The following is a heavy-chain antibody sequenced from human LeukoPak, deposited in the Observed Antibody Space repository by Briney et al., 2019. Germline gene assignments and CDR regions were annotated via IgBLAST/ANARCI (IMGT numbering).Heavy chain of an antibody. CDR3: ARPGGVAAAGTSFDY. V-gene: IGHV4-39*01. CDR2: IYYSGST. J-gene: IGHJ4*02. D-gene: IGHD6-13*01. Sequence: PSETLSLTCIVSGGSISSSSYYWGWIRQPPGKGLEWIGSIYYSGSTYYNPSLKSRVTISVDTSKNQFSLKLSSVTAADTAVYYCARPGGVAAAGTSFDYWGQGTLVTVSS. CDR1: GGSISSSSYY.